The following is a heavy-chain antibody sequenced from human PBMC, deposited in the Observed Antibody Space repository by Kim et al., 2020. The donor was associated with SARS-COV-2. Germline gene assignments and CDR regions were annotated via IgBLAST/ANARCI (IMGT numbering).Heavy chain of an antibody. CDR1: GGSISSYY. CDR2: IYYTGGS. D-gene: IGHD2-15*01. Sequence: SETLSLTCTVSGGSISSYYWSWIRQPPGKGLEWIGYIYYTGGSNYSPSLKSRVTLSVDTSKNQFSLKLSSVTAADTALYYCARGFCSGGSCYSRFWDYCGQGTLVTVSS. V-gene: IGHV4-59*01. CDR3: ARGFCSGGSCYSRFWDY. J-gene: IGHJ4*02.